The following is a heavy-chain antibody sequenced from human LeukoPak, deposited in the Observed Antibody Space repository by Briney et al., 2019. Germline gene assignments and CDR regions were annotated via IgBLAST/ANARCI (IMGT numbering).Heavy chain of an antibody. D-gene: IGHD6-13*01. J-gene: IGHJ2*01. CDR2: IYSGGVT. CDR3: ARAGGGDKQQLVWYFDL. V-gene: IGHV3-53*01. CDR1: GFTFSKFA. Sequence: GGSLRLSCAASGFTFSKFAMSWVRRAPGKGLEWVSLIYSGGVTYYADFVKGRFTISRDNSKNTLYLQMNSLRAEDTAVYYCARAGGGDKQQLVWYFDLWGRGTLVTVSS.